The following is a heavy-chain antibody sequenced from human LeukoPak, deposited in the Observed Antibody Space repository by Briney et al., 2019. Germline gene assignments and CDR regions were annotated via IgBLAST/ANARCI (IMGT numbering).Heavy chain of an antibody. J-gene: IGHJ5*02. CDR3: PSLYGSGPNWFDP. CDR2: ISDSGGST. V-gene: IGHV3-23*01. CDR1: GFTFSSYA. D-gene: IGHD3-10*01. Sequence: GGSLRLSCAASGFTFSSYAMSWVRQAPGRGLEWVSTISDSGGSTYYADSVKGRFTISRDNSKNTLYLQMNSLRAEDTAVYYCPSLYGSGPNWFDPWGQGTLVTVSS.